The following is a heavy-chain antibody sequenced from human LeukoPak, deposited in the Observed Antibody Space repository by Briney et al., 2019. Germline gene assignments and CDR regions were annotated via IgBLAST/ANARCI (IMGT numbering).Heavy chain of an antibody. CDR1: VFTFSSYS. V-gene: IGHV3-21*01. CDR2: ISSSSSYI. J-gene: IGHJ6*02. CDR3: ARDPPGEYQPAYYGMDV. D-gene: IGHD2-2*01. Sequence: GGSLRLSCAASVFTFSSYSMNWVRQAPGKGLEWVSSISSSSSYIYYADSVKGRFTISRDNAKNSLYLQMNSLRAEDTAVYYCARDPPGEYQPAYYGMDVWGQGTTVTVSS.